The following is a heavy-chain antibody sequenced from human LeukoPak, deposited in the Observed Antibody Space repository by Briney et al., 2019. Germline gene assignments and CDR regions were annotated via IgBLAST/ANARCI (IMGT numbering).Heavy chain of an antibody. CDR3: ASSAPHYYGSGSPFDY. CDR1: GGSIISYY. D-gene: IGHD3-10*01. J-gene: IGHJ4*02. V-gene: IGHV4-4*09. Sequence: SETLSLTCTVSGGSIISYYWSWIRQPRGKGLEWIGYIYTSGGTNYTLSLKSRVTISVDTSKNQFSLKLSSVTAADTAVYYCASSAPHYYGSGSPFDYWGQGTLVTVSS. CDR2: IYTSGGT.